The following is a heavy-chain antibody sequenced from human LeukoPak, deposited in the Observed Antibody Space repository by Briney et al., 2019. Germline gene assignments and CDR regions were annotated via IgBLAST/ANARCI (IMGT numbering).Heavy chain of an antibody. CDR2: IRYDGSNK. J-gene: IGHJ4*02. D-gene: IGHD5-24*01. CDR1: GFTFSSYG. CDR3: ARVGDGYNYAYDY. V-gene: IGHV3-30*02. Sequence: GGSLRLSCAASGFTFSSYGMHWVRQAPGKGLEWVAFIRYDGSNKYYADSVKGRFTISRDNSKNTLYLQMNSLRAEDTAVYYCARVGDGYNYAYDYWGQGTLVTVSS.